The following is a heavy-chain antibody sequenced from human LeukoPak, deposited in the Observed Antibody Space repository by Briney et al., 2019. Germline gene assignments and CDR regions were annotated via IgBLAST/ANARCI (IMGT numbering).Heavy chain of an antibody. CDR1: GGPFGGYY. D-gene: IGHD3-3*01. J-gene: IGHJ3*02. Sequence: SETLSLTCAAYGGPFGGYYWSGFRHPPGKGLEGMGEINHSGSTNYNPSLKSRVTISVDTSKNQFSLKLSSVTAADTAVYYCARHPASPNLRFLEWLSLTSTAFDIWGQGTMVTVSS. CDR3: ARHPASPNLRFLEWLSLTSTAFDI. V-gene: IGHV4-34*01. CDR2: INHSGST.